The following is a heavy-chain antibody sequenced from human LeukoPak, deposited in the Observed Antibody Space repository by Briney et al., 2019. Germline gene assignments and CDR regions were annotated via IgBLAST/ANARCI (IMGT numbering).Heavy chain of an antibody. D-gene: IGHD3-3*01. CDR1: GGSISSSSYY. CDR2: IYYSGST. V-gene: IGHV4-39*01. Sequence: SETLSLTCTVSGGSISSSSYYWGWIRQPPGKGLEWIGSIYYSGSTYYNPSLKSRVTISVDTSKNQFSLKLSSVTAADTAVYYWAERPGGATYYDFWGGYYWSYWGQGTLVTVSS. CDR3: AERPGGATYYDFWGGYYWSY. J-gene: IGHJ4*02.